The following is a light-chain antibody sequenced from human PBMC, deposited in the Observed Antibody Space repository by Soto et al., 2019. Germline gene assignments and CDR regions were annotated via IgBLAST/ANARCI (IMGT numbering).Light chain of an antibody. J-gene: IGKJ1*01. V-gene: IGKV3-15*01. CDR3: QHYNSYSEA. CDR2: GAS. CDR1: QSVSSN. Sequence: ERVMTQSQGTMSVSPRERPTLYCRASQSVSSNLAWYQQKPGQAPRLLIYGASTRATGIPARFSGSGSGTEFTLTISSLQPDDFVTYYCQHYNSYSEAFGQGTKVDI.